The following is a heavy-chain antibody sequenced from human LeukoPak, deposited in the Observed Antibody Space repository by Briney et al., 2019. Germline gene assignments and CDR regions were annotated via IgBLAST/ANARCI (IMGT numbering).Heavy chain of an antibody. J-gene: IGHJ4*02. CDR1: GGSISSSGYP. V-gene: IGHV4-31*03. Sequence: SQTLSLTCTVSGGSISSSGYPWSWIRQHPGKGLEWIGYIYYSGSTNYNPSLKSRVTISVDTSKNQSSLKLSSVTAADTAVYYCARGRLVPAASGFDYWGQGTLVTVSS. D-gene: IGHD2-2*01. CDR2: IYYSGST. CDR3: ARGRLVPAASGFDY.